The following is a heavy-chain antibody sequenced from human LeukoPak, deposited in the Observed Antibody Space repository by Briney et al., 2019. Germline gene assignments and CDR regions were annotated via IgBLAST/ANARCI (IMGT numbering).Heavy chain of an antibody. V-gene: IGHV3-48*01. J-gene: IGHJ6*03. CDR1: VFTFSSYS. CDR3: ARSLRGYMDV. CDR2: ISSRRSPI. Sequence: GRTVSLSRAASVFTFSSYSTHWVPRAPARGREGVSYISSRRSPIYYADSVKGRFTISSDNAKNSLYLQMNSLRAEASAVSYCARSLRGYMDVWGKGTPVTVSS. D-gene: IGHD5/OR15-5a*01.